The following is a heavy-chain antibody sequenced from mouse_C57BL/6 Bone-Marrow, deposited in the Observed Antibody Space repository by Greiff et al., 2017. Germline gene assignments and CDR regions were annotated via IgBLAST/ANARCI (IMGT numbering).Heavy chain of an antibody. Sequence: VQLQESGAELARPGASVELSCKASGYTFTSYGISWVKQRTGQGLEWIGEIYPRSGNTYYNEKFKGKATLTADKSSSTAYMELRSLTSEDSAVYFCASIYPFYAMDYWGQGTAVTGSS. CDR3: ASIYPFYAMDY. J-gene: IGHJ4*01. D-gene: IGHD1-1*01. CDR2: IYPRSGNT. CDR1: GYTFTSYG. V-gene: IGHV1-81*01.